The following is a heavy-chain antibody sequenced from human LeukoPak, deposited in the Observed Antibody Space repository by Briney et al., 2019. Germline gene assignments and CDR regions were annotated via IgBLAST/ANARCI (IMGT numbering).Heavy chain of an antibody. Sequence: PSETLSLTCTVSGGSISSSSYYWGWIRQPPGKGLEWIGSIYYSGSTYYNPSLKSRVTISVDTSKNQFSLKLSSVTAADTAVYYCARDFVRVGATGYYYYYGMDVWGQGTTVTVSS. CDR2: IYYSGST. D-gene: IGHD1-26*01. CDR1: GGSISSSSYY. V-gene: IGHV4-39*07. J-gene: IGHJ6*02. CDR3: ARDFVRVGATGYYYYYGMDV.